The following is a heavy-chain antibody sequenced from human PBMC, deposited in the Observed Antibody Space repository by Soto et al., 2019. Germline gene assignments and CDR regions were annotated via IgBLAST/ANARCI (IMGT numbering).Heavy chain of an antibody. J-gene: IGHJ4*02. D-gene: IGHD4-17*01. CDR2: IRSKANSYAT. Sequence: EVQLVESGGGLVQPGGSLKLSCAASGFTFSGSAMHWVRQASGKGLEWVGRIRSKANSYATAYAASVKGRFTISRDDSKNTAYLQMNSLKTEDTAVYYCTRTTGDYQPNYFDYWGQGPLVTVSS. CDR3: TRTTGDYQPNYFDY. CDR1: GFTFSGSA. V-gene: IGHV3-73*02.